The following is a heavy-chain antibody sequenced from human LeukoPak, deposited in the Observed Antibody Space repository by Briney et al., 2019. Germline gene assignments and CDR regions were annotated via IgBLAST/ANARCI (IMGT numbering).Heavy chain of an antibody. CDR1: GGSISSYN. D-gene: IGHD5-24*01. CDR3: AREHHNWNYVDY. Sequence: PSETLSLTCTVSGGSISSYNWSWIRQPPGKGLEWIGYIYYSGSTNYNPSLKSRVTISVDTSKNQFSLKLSSVTAADTAVYYCAREHHNWNYVDYWGQGTLVTVSS. V-gene: IGHV4-59*01. CDR2: IYYSGST. J-gene: IGHJ4*02.